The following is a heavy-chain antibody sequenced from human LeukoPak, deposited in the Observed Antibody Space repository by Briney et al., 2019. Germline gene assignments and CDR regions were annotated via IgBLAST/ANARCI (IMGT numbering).Heavy chain of an antibody. CDR1: GGSISSSSYY. Sequence: SETLSLTCTVSGGSISSSSYYWGWIRQPPGKGLEWIGSIYYSGSTCYNPSLKSRVTISVDTSKNQFSLKLSSVTAADTAVYYCARDLRRDGYNSFDYWGQGTLVTVSS. J-gene: IGHJ4*02. D-gene: IGHD5-24*01. V-gene: IGHV4-39*07. CDR2: IYYSGST. CDR3: ARDLRRDGYNSFDY.